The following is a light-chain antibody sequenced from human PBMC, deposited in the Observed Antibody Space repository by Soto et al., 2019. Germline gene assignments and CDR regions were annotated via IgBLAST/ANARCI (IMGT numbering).Light chain of an antibody. J-gene: IGLJ1*01. CDR1: SSDVGGYNY. V-gene: IGLV2-8*01. Sequence: QSALTQPPSASGSPGQSVTISCTGTSSDVGGYNYVSWYQQHPGKAPKLMIYEVSKRPSGVPDRFPGSKSGNTASLTVSGLQAEDEADYYCSSYAGSNKVFGTGTKVTV. CDR2: EVS. CDR3: SSYAGSNKV.